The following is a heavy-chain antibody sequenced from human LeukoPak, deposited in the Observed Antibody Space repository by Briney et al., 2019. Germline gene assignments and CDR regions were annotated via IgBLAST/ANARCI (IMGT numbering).Heavy chain of an antibody. J-gene: IGHJ4*02. CDR1: GGTFSSYA. Sequence: SVKVSCKASGGTFSSYAISWVRQAPGQGLEWMGGIIPIFGTANYAQKFQGRVTITTDESTSTAYMELSSLRSEDTAVYYCAKSDGYSYGYSGRFDYWGQGTLVTVSS. CDR3: AKSDGYSYGYSGRFDY. CDR2: IIPIFGTA. V-gene: IGHV1-69*05. D-gene: IGHD5-18*01.